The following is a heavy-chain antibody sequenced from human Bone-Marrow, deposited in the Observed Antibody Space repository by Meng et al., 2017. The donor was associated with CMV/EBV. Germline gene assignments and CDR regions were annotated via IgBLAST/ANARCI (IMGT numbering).Heavy chain of an antibody. D-gene: IGHD6-13*01. CDR2: IYSCGST. V-gene: IGHV3-53*01. J-gene: IGHJ6*02. Sequence: ESLKISCSASGFTVSSNYMSWVRQAPGQGLEWVSVIYSCGSTYYADSVNGRFTISRDNSKNTLYLQMYSHSAQDTAVYYCVRVGGYSSSLYSDYYYYGMDVWGQGTTVTVSS. CDR3: VRVGGYSSSLYSDYYYYGMDV. CDR1: GFTVSSNY.